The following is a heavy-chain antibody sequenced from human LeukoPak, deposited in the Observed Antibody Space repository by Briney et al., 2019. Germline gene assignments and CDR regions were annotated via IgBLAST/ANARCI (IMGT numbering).Heavy chain of an antibody. J-gene: IGHJ4*02. D-gene: IGHD4-17*01. CDR2: IISSSSTI. CDR3: ARDLTTPFDY. CDR1: GFTFSSYS. V-gene: IGHV3-48*01. Sequence: GGSLRLSCAASGFTFSSYSMNWVRQAPGKGLEWVSYIISSSSTIYYADSVKGRFTISRDNAKNSLYLQMNSLRAEDTAVYYCARDLTTPFDYWGQGTLVTVSS.